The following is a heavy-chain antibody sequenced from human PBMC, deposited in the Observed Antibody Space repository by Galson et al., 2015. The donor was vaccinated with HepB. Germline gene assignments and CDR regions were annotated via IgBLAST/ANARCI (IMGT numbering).Heavy chain of an antibody. V-gene: IGHV3-30-3*01. J-gene: IGHJ4*02. CDR1: GFTFSSRA. CDR2: ISGDGTYK. Sequence: SLRLSCAASGFTFSSRAIHWVRQAPGRGLEWVAVISGDGTYKYYADSVKGRFTISRDNSKNTLYLQMNSLRTEDTAVYFCARDDGAIGYDSLGPDYWGQGTLVTVSS. D-gene: IGHD5-12*01. CDR3: ARDDGAIGYDSLGPDY.